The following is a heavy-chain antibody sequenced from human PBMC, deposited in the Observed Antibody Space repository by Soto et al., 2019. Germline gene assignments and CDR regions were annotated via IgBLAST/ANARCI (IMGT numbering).Heavy chain of an antibody. CDR1: GFTFSSYG. CDR3: ARERGRYCSSTSCYYYYGMDV. CDR2: IWYDGSNK. Sequence: VGSLRLSCAASGFTFSSYGMHWVRQAPGKGLEWVAVIWYDGSNKYYADSVKGRFTISRDNSKNTLYLQMNSLRAEDTAVYYCARERGRYCSSTSCYYYYGMDVWGQGTTVTVSS. D-gene: IGHD2-2*01. V-gene: IGHV3-33*01. J-gene: IGHJ6*02.